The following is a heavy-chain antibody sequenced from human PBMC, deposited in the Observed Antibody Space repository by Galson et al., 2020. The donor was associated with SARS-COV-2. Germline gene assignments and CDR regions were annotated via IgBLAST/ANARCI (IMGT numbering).Heavy chain of an antibody. V-gene: IGHV3-23*01. D-gene: IGHD3-22*01. Sequence: GESLKISCAASGFIFSSYVMSWVRQAPGKGLEWVSGISGNGAGTYYADSVKGRFSISRDNSKNTLYLQMNSLRAEDTAVYYCAKWDSGGYYLGWGQGTLVTVSS. CDR1: GFIFSSYV. J-gene: IGHJ4*02. CDR2: ISGNGAGT. CDR3: AKWDSGGYYLG.